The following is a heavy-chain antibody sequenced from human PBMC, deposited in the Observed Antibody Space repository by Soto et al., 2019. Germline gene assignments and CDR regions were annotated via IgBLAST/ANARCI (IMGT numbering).Heavy chain of an antibody. CDR3: ARGGGRSGSGSYLIDY. Sequence: SETLSLTCTVSGGSISSGDYYWSWIRHPPGKGLEWIGYIYYSGSTYYNPSLKSRVTISVDTSKNQFSLKLSSVTAADTAVYYCARGGGRSGSGSYLIDYWGQGTLVTVSS. D-gene: IGHD3-10*01. V-gene: IGHV4-30-4*01. J-gene: IGHJ4*02. CDR2: IYYSGST. CDR1: GGSISSGDYY.